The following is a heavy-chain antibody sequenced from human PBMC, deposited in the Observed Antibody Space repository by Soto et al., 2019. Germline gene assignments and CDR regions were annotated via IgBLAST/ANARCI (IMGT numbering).Heavy chain of an antibody. V-gene: IGHV3-23*01. D-gene: IGHD2-15*01. CDR3: IRGNQGSYWSDMDV. CDR2: ISSGGSAT. Sequence: GGSLRLSCAASGFPFNTYAMSWVRQAPGKGPEWVSAISSGGSATFYPDSVRGRFTLSRDNSKYTLYLQMNSLRVEDTGLYFCIRGNQGSYWSDMDVWGKGTTVTVSS. CDR1: GFPFNTYA. J-gene: IGHJ6*03.